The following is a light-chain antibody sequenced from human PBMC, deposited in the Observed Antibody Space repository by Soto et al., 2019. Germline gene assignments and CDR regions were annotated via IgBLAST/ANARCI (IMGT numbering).Light chain of an antibody. CDR2: WSS. CDR1: QSILDRSKNKYY. CDR3: QQYNNWHHT. Sequence: DIVMTQSPDSLAVSLGERATFNCKSSQSILDRSKNKYYLAWYQQKSGQPPKLLIYWSSLRESGVPDRSTGSGSGTDFTLTISSLQAEDVAVYYCQQYNNWHHTLGQGTKLEIK. V-gene: IGKV4-1*01. J-gene: IGKJ2*01.